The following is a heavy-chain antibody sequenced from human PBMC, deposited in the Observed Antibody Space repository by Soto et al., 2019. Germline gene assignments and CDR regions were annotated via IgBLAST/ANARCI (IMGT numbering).Heavy chain of an antibody. D-gene: IGHD6-19*01. Sequence: QVQLVQSGAEVKKPGASVKVSCKASGYTLSNYAITWVRQAPGQGLEWMGWISGYNGNTNYAQKLQGRVTMTTDTSTSTVYMEVRSLRSDATAVYYCARDTTYSSGWNFDYWGQGTLVTVSS. V-gene: IGHV1-18*01. J-gene: IGHJ4*02. CDR3: ARDTTYSSGWNFDY. CDR2: ISGYNGNT. CDR1: GYTLSNYA.